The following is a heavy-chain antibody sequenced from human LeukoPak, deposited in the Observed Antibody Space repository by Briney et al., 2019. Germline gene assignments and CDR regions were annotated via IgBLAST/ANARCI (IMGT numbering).Heavy chain of an antibody. Sequence: SETLSLTCTVSGGSISSYYWSWIRQPPGKGLEWIGYIYYSGSTNYNPSLKSRVTISVDTSKNQFSLKLGSVTAADTAVYYCARETPGLDYWGQGTLVTVSS. CDR3: ARETPGLDY. CDR2: IYYSGST. CDR1: GGSISSYY. V-gene: IGHV4-59*01. J-gene: IGHJ4*02.